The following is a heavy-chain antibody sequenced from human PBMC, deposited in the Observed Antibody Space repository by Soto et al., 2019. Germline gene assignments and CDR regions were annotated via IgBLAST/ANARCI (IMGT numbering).Heavy chain of an antibody. CDR3: ARGLRYFDWLSPLYYCYCGMDV. Sequence: QVQLVQSGAEVKKPGSSVKVSCKASGGTFSSYAISWVRQAPGQGLEWMGGIIPIFGTANYAQKFQGRVTITADESTSTAYMELSSLRSEDTAVYYCARGLRYFDWLSPLYYCYCGMDVWGQGTTVTVSS. J-gene: IGHJ6*02. D-gene: IGHD3-9*01. V-gene: IGHV1-69*01. CDR2: IIPIFGTA. CDR1: GGTFSSYA.